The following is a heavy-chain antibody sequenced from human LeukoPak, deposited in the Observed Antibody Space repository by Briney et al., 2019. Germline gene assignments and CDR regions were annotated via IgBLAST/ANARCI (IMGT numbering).Heavy chain of an antibody. D-gene: IGHD3-10*01. V-gene: IGHV1-2*02. CDR1: GYTFTGYY. J-gene: IGHJ5*02. CDR3: ARESRSVLWFGELVFDP. CDR2: INPNSGGT. Sequence: ASVKVSCKASGYTFTGYYMHRVRQAPGQGLEWMGWINPNSGGTNYAQKFQGRVTMTRDTSISTAYMELSRLRSDDTAVYYCARESRSVLWFGELVFDPWGQGTLVTVSS.